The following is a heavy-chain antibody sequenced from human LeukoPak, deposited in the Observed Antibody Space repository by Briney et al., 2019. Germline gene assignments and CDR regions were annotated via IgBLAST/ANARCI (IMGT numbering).Heavy chain of an antibody. V-gene: IGHV1-69*06. D-gene: IGHD4-17*01. J-gene: IGHJ3*02. CDR3: ARGRENYGDYVDAFDI. CDR1: GGTFSSYA. CDR2: IIPIFGTA. Sequence: GASVKVSCKASGGTFSSYAISWVRQAPGQGLEWMGRIIPIFGTASYAQKFQGRVTITADKSTSTAYMELSSLRSEDTAVYYCARGRENYGDYVDAFDIWGQGTMVTVSS.